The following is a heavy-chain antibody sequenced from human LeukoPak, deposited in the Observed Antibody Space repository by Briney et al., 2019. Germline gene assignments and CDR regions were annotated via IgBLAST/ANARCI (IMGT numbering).Heavy chain of an antibody. D-gene: IGHD1-26*01. CDR1: GFTVSVNY. Sequence: PGGSLRLSCAASGFTVSVNYMSWVRQAPGKGLEWVSVLYSDGNTYYADSVKGRFTISRDNSKNTLYLQMNSLRAEYTAVYYCARILHSGTCASWGQGTLVTVSS. J-gene: IGHJ4*02. CDR2: LYSDGNT. CDR3: ARILHSGTCAS. V-gene: IGHV3-53*01.